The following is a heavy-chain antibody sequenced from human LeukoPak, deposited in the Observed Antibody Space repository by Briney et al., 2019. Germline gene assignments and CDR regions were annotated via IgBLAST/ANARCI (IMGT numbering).Heavy chain of an antibody. J-gene: IGHJ4*02. CDR3: AKAGRGYSYGYRGDFDY. CDR2: ISGSGGST. Sequence: GGSLRPSCAASGSTFSTYAMGWVRQAPGKGLEWVSAISGSGGSTYYADSVKGRFTISRDNAKNTLYLQTKSLRAEDTAGYYCAKAGRGYSYGYRGDFDYWGQGTLVTVSS. D-gene: IGHD5-18*01. CDR1: GSTFSTYA. V-gene: IGHV3-23*01.